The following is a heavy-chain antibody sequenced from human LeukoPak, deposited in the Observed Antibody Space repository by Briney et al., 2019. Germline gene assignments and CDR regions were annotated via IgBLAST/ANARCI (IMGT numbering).Heavy chain of an antibody. D-gene: IGHD1-1*01. CDR2: IKQDGSEK. Sequence: GGSLRLSCAASGFTFSSYWMSWVRQAPGKGLEWVANIKQDGSEKYYVDSVKGRFTISRDNAKNSLYLQMNSLRAEDTAVYYCARDRVRWNDPYYFDYWGQGTLVTVPS. J-gene: IGHJ4*02. CDR1: GFTFSSYW. V-gene: IGHV3-7*01. CDR3: ARDRVRWNDPYYFDY.